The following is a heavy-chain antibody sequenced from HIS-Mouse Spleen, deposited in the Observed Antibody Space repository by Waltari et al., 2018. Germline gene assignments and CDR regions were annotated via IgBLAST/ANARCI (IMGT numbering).Heavy chain of an antibody. Sequence: QVQLVQSGAEVKKPGASVKVSCKASGYTFTSYGISWVRQAPGQGLEWMGWSNANKGNTNYAQKLQVRVTMTTDTSTSAAYMELRGLRSDDKAGYYCARSESRFLEWLDWFDPWGQGTLVTVSS. J-gene: IGHJ5*02. V-gene: IGHV1-18*01. CDR3: ARSESRFLEWLDWFDP. CDR1: GYTFTSYG. D-gene: IGHD3-3*01. CDR2: SNANKGNT.